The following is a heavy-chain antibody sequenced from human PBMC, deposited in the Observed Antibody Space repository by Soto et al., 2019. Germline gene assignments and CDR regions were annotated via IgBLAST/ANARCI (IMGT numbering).Heavy chain of an antibody. CDR2: IYYSGST. J-gene: IGHJ5*02. Sequence: QVHLQESGPGLVKPSETLSLTCTVSGDSISSLYWSWIRQPPGKGLEWIGYIYYSGSTSYNPSLKSRVTLSVATAKNQFSLKLSSVTAADTAVYYCAIASLDCRSGSCFARWFDPWGQGTLVTVSS. CDR3: AIASLDCRSGSCFARWFDP. D-gene: IGHD2-2*01. CDR1: GDSISSLY. V-gene: IGHV4-59*11.